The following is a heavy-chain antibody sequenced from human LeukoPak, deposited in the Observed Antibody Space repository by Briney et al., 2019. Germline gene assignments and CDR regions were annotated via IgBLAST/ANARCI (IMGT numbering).Heavy chain of an antibody. D-gene: IGHD3-9*01. CDR3: AKGLYDILTGHYYYYYGMGV. V-gene: IGHV3-30*18. J-gene: IGHJ6*02. Sequence: QSGGSLRLSCAASGFTFSSYGMHWVRQAPGKGLEWVAVISYDGSNKYYADSVKGRFTISRDDSKNTLYLQMNSLRAEDTAVYYCAKGLYDILTGHYYYYYGMGVWGQGTTVTVSS. CDR1: GFTFSSYG. CDR2: ISYDGSNK.